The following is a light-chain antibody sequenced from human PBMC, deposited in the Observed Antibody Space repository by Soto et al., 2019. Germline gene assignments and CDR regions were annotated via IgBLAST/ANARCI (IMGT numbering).Light chain of an antibody. CDR3: QQYNSYSPHS. CDR1: QSISNW. J-gene: IGKJ4*01. V-gene: IGKV1-5*01. CDR2: DAS. Sequence: DIQITPAPSTLSAPVGSGVTSTSGASQSISNWLAWYQQKPGKAPKLLIYDASSLESGVPSRFSGSGSGTEFTLSLISLHPDDFATYHFQQYNSYSPHSFGGGTKVDIK.